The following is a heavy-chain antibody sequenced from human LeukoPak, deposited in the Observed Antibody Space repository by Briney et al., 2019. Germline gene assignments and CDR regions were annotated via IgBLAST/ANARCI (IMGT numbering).Heavy chain of an antibody. CDR3: ARQYSYGYYFDY. D-gene: IGHD5-18*01. CDR1: GGSISSYY. Sequence: SETLSLTCTVSGGSISSYYWSWIRQPPGKGLEWIGYIYYSGSTNYNPSLESRVTISVDTSKNQFSLKLSSVTAADTAVYYCARQYSYGYYFDYWGQGTLVTVSS. J-gene: IGHJ4*02. CDR2: IYYSGST. V-gene: IGHV4-59*08.